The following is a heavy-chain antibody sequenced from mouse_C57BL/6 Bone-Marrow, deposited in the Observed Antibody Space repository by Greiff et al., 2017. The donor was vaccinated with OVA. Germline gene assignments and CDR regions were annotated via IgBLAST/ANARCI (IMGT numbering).Heavy chain of an antibody. CDR1: GYTFTSYG. CDR2: IYPRSGNT. J-gene: IGHJ2*01. CDR3: ARSRVSHFDY. V-gene: IGHV1-81*01. Sequence: QVQLKESGAELARPGASVKLSCKASGYTFTSYGISWVKQRTGQGLEWIGEIYPRSGNTYYNEKFKGKATLTADKSSSTAYMELRSLTSEDSAVYFCARSRVSHFDYWGQGTTLTDSS.